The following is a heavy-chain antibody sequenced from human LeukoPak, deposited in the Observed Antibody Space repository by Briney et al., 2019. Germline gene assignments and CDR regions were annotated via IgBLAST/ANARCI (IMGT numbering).Heavy chain of an antibody. CDR3: TTEGDDRAEAWFDF. Sequence: GGPQRLSCAPSRFTFRHACVRWAPHSPGKRRECVGRIKSETDGGTTDDAAPVKRIFNTSRDDSKNTLYLQMNSLRTEDTCVYFCTTEGDDRAEAWFDFWGQGTLVTVSS. CDR2: IKSETDGGTT. J-gene: IGHJ4*02. D-gene: IGHD6-13*01. V-gene: IGHV3-15*01. CDR1: RFTFRHAC.